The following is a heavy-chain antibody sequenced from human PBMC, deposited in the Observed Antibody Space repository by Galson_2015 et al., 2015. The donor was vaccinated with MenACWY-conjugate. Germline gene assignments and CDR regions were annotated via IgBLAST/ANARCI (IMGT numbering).Heavy chain of an antibody. D-gene: IGHD5-12*01. J-gene: IGHJ6*03. V-gene: IGHV3-53*01. Sequence: SLRLSCAASGLIVSNNCMRWVRQAPGKGLEWVSVIYSGGSTYYADPVKGRVTISRDNAKNTVYLQMNSLRAEDTAVYYCARVLLRDIRTWEGYSHYYMDVWGKGTTVTVSS. CDR1: GLIVSNNC. CDR3: ARVLLRDIRTWEGYSHYYMDV. CDR2: IYSGGST.